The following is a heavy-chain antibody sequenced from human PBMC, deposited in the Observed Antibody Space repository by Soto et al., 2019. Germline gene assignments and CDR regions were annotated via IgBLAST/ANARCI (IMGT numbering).Heavy chain of an antibody. Sequence: GESLKISCKGSGYSFTSYWIGWVRQMPGKGLEWMGIIYPGDSDTRYSPSFQGQVTISADKSISTAYLQWSSLKASDTAMYYCARHGEYCSSTSCYLSYYYYGMDVWGQGTTVTVSS. J-gene: IGHJ6*02. CDR1: GYSFTSYW. V-gene: IGHV5-51*01. CDR3: ARHGEYCSSTSCYLSYYYYGMDV. D-gene: IGHD2-2*01. CDR2: IYPGDSDT.